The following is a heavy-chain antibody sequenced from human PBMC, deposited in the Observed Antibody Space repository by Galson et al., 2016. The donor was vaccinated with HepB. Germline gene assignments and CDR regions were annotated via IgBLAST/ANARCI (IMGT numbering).Heavy chain of an antibody. Sequence: SVKVSCKASGYTFTGHYIHWVRQAPGQGLEWMGWIDPNSGDTHYSKRFEGWVTMTRDTSISTAYMEVTRLKSNDTALFYCARGVLGTSTDAFDVWGQGTTVTVS. J-gene: IGHJ3*01. V-gene: IGHV1-2*04. D-gene: IGHD1-26*01. CDR3: ARGVLGTSTDAFDV. CDR2: IDPNSGDT. CDR1: GYTFTGHY.